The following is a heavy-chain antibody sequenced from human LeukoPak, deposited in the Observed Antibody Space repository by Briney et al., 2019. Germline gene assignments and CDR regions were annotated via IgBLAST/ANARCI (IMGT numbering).Heavy chain of an antibody. J-gene: IGHJ4*02. D-gene: IGHD6-6*01. CDR2: ISDYNGNT. V-gene: IGHV1-18*01. CDR3: ARDWDEYSSSSGVDS. Sequence: ASVKVSCKASGLSLTHDGISWVRQAPGQGLEWMGWISDYNGNTNYAQKLQGRVTMTTDTSTSTAYMELRSLRSDDTAVYYCARDWDEYSSSSGVDSWGQGTLVTVSS. CDR1: GLSLTHDG.